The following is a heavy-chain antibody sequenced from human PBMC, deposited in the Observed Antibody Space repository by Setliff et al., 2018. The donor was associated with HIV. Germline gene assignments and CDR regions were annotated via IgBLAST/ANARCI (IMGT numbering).Heavy chain of an antibody. J-gene: IGHJ6*03. V-gene: IGHV4-59*08. CDR1: DASISNYH. CDR2: IYYSGST. D-gene: IGHD2-15*01. Sequence: SETLSLTCTVSDASISNYHWSWIRQPPGKGLEWIGYIYYSGSTNYNPSLKSRVTISVDTSKNQFSLKLSSVTAADTAVYYCARHDDCSGGSCYPEGNYYYYYMDVWGKGTTVTVSS. CDR3: ARHDDCSGGSCYPEGNYYYYYMDV.